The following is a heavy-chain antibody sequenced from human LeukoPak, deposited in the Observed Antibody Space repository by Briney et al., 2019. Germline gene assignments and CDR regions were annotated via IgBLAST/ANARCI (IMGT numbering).Heavy chain of an antibody. CDR3: ARAPSEIGGYYPEYFRH. CDR2: ISGRGENT. J-gene: IGHJ1*01. V-gene: IGHV3-23*01. CDR1: GITFSGYA. D-gene: IGHD3-22*01. Sequence: GGSLRLSCAASGITFSGYAMTWVRQVPGRGLEWVSDISGRGENTYYADSVKGRFTISRDNAKNTVSLQMNSLRAEDTGVYYCARAPSEIGGYYPEYFRHWGQGTLVTVSS.